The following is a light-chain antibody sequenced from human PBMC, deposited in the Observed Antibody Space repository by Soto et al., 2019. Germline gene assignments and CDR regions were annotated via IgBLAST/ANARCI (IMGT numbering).Light chain of an antibody. CDR2: DAS. CDR3: QQYNNFPGT. CDR1: QDISKW. V-gene: IGKV1-5*01. Sequence: DIQMTQSPSTLSASVGDRVAITCRASQDISKWLAWYQQKPGKAPKVVIYDASSLESGVPSRFAGSRSGTEFTLTINSLQPDDSATYYCQQYNNFPGTFGQGTKVDIK. J-gene: IGKJ1*01.